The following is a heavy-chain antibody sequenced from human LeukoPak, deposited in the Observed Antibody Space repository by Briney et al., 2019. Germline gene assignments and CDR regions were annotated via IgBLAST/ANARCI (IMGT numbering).Heavy chain of an antibody. J-gene: IGHJ6*03. CDR1: GFTFSSYG. CDR3: ARASKGYYYYYMDV. V-gene: IGHV3-7*01. Sequence: GGSLRLSCAASGFTFSSYGMHWVRQAPGKGLEWVANIKQDGSEKYYVDSVKGRFTISRDNAKNSLYLQMNSLRAEDTAVYYCARASKGYYYYYMDVWGKGTTVTVSS. CDR2: IKQDGSEK.